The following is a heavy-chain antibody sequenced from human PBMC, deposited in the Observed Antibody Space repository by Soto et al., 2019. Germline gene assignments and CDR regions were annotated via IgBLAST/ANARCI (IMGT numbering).Heavy chain of an antibody. J-gene: IGHJ6*02. D-gene: IGHD6-13*01. CDR3: AKEGSSSWSYYYYGMDV. V-gene: IGHV3-23*01. CDR1: GFTFKSYA. CDR2: ISDGGGSA. Sequence: PGGSLRLSCVASGFTFKSYAMGWVRQAPGKGLEWVSVISDGGGSAYFSVSVRGRFTISRDNSKNTLYLQMNSLTAEDTAVYYCAKEGSSSWSYYYYGMDVWGQGTTVTVSS.